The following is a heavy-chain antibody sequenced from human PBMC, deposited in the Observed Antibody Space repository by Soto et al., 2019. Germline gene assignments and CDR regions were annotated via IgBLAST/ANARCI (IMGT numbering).Heavy chain of an antibody. Sequence: EVQLLESGGGLVQPGGSLRVSCAASGFAFNIYAMSWVRQAPGKGLEWVSVISGSADSTNYADSVKGRFTISRDNSKNTVYLKINSLRVKDTAVYYCAKDRNHYVPGSYFDYWAQGPLVTVSS. J-gene: IGHJ4*02. D-gene: IGHD3-10*01. CDR1: GFAFNIYA. V-gene: IGHV3-23*01. CDR2: ISGSADST. CDR3: AKDRNHYVPGSYFDY.